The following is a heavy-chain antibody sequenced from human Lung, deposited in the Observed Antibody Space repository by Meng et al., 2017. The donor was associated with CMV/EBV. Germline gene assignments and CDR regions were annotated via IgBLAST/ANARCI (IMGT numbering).Heavy chain of an antibody. CDR2: IPHRGSS. V-gene: IGHV4-4*02. J-gene: IGHJ1*01. CDR1: GDSITNHNW. CDR3: LRRSGGSV. D-gene: IGHD3-10*01. Sequence: QGRWRESGPALVKPSETLSLTCAVSGDSITNHNWWAWVRQPTGKGLEWIGEIPHRGSSAYNPSLKSRVSMSIDKSKNQFSLKLTSVTAADTAVYHCLRRSGGSVWGQGTLVTVSS.